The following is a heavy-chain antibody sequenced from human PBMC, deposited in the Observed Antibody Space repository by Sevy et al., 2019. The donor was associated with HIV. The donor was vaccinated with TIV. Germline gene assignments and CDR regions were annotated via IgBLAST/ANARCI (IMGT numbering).Heavy chain of an antibody. CDR1: GFTFNTYT. J-gene: IGHJ4*02. CDR3: ARWDADRRWYFDY. CDR2: ITSSSGYI. D-gene: IGHD1-26*01. Sequence: GGSLRLSCAASGFTFNTYTMNWVRQTPGKGLEWVSSITSSSGYIYYADSVKGRFTISRDNAKNSLYLQMNSLRAEDTAVYYCARWDADRRWYFDYWGQGTLVTVSS. V-gene: IGHV3-21*01.